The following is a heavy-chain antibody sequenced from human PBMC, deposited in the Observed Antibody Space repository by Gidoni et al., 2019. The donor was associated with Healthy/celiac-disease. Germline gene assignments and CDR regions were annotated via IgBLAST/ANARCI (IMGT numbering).Heavy chain of an antibody. J-gene: IGHJ3*02. D-gene: IGHD3-3*01. V-gene: IGHV3-30*18. CDR2: ISYDGSNK. CDR1: GFTFSSYG. CDR3: AKDAQVLRFLEWSHAFDI. Sequence: QVQLVESGGGVVQPGRSLRLSCAASGFTFSSYGMHWVRQAPGKGLEWVAVISYDGSNKYYADSVKGRFTISRDNSKNTLYLQMNSLRAEDTAVYYCAKDAQVLRFLEWSHAFDIWGQGTMVTVSS.